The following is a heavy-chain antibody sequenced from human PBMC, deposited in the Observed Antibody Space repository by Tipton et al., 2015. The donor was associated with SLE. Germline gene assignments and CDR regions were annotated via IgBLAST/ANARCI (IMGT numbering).Heavy chain of an antibody. V-gene: IGHV3-23*01. CDR3: AKKRDDYHTAFDQ. D-gene: IGHD5-24*01. Sequence: SLRLSCAASGFTFSSFLIHWVRQAPGKGLEWVSSISDTGRNTYYADSVKGRFTISRANSKNALFLQMNNLRDGDTAIYYCAKKRDDYHTAFDQWGQGTLLTVSS. CDR1: GFTFSSFL. CDR2: ISDTGRNT. J-gene: IGHJ4*02.